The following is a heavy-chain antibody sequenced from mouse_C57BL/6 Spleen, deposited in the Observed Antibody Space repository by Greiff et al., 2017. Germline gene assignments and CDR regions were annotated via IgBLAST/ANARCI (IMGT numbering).Heavy chain of an antibody. Sequence: QVQLQQSGTELVKPGASVKLSCKASGYTFTSYWMHWVKQRPGQGLEWIGNINPSNGGTNYNEKFKSKATLTVDKSSSTAYMQLSSLTSEDSAVYYCARYDYDRDPYFDYWGQGTTLTVSS. V-gene: IGHV1-53*01. CDR1: GYTFTSYW. D-gene: IGHD2-4*01. J-gene: IGHJ2*01. CDR3: ARYDYDRDPYFDY. CDR2: INPSNGGT.